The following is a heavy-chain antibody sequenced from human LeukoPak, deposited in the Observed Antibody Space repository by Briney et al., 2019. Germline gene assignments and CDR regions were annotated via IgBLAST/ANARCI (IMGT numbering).Heavy chain of an antibody. D-gene: IGHD2-21*02. CDR2: ISYSGST. CDR1: GGSFSGYY. V-gene: IGHV4-34*01. Sequence: PSETLSLTCAVYGGSFSGYYWGWIRQPPGKGLEWIGSISYSGSTYYNPSLKSRVTTSLDMSKNQFSLKLNSVTAADTAMYYCARDIVVVTAHAFDIWGQGTMVTVSS. J-gene: IGHJ3*02. CDR3: ARDIVVVTAHAFDI.